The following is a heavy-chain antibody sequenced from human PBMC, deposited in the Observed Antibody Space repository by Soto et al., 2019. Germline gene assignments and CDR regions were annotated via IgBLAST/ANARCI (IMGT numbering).Heavy chain of an antibody. V-gene: IGHV3-49*03. J-gene: IGHJ4*02. CDR3: TRRYVWGSYTHDY. Sequence: GGSLRLSCTASGFTFGDYAMSWFRQAPGKGREWVGFIRSKAYGGTTEYAASVKGRFTISRDDSKSIAYLQMNSLKTEDTAVYYCTRRYVWGSYTHDYWGQGTLVTVSS. D-gene: IGHD3-16*01. CDR1: GFTFGDYA. CDR2: IRSKAYGGTT.